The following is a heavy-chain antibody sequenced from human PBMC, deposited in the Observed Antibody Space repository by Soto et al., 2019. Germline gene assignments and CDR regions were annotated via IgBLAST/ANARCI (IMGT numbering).Heavy chain of an antibody. V-gene: IGHV3-23*01. CDR3: AKGPGGSGSLPPRVDF. CDR1: GFTFNNYA. D-gene: IGHD3-10*01. J-gene: IGHJ4*02. Sequence: EVQLLESGGCLVQPGGSLRLSCSVSGFTFNNYAMTWVRQAPGKGLEWVSAISGGGDTTSYADSVKGRFTVSRDGSKNTLYLQMSSLRAEDTALYYCAKGPGGSGSLPPRVDFWGQGTLVTVSS. CDR2: ISGGGDTT.